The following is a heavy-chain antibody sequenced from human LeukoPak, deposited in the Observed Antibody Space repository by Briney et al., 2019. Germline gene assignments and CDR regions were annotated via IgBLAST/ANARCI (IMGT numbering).Heavy chain of an antibody. CDR3: ARRYSSGWLLDY. D-gene: IGHD6-19*01. CDR2: INPSGGST. CDR1: GYTFTSYY. Sequence: ASVKVSCKASGYTFTSYYMHWVRQAPVQGLEWMGIINPSGGSTSYAQKFQGRVTMTRDTSTSTVYMELSSLRSEDTAVYYCARRYSSGWLLDYWGQGTLVTVSS. J-gene: IGHJ4*02. V-gene: IGHV1-46*01.